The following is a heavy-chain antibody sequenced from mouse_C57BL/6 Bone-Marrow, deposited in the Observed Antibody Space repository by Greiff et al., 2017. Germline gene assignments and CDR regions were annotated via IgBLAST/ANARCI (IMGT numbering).Heavy chain of an antibody. V-gene: IGHV5-17*01. CDR1: GFTFSDYG. CDR3: EIMDY. J-gene: IGHJ4*01. Sequence: EVKLQESGGGLVMPGGSLKLSCAASGFTFSDYGMHWVRQAPEKGLEWVAYISSGSSTIYYADTVKGRFTISRDNAKNTLFLQMTSLRSEDTAMXYCEIMDYWGQGASVTVSS. CDR2: ISSGSSTI.